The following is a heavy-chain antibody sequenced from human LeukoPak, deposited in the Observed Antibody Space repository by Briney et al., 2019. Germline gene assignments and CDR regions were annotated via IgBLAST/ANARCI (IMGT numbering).Heavy chain of an antibody. CDR2: IYYSGST. D-gene: IGHD6-13*01. CDR1: GGSISSYY. J-gene: IGHJ5*02. V-gene: IGHV4-59*01. CDR3: ARRVYSSSRFDP. Sequence: TSETLSLTCTVSGGSISSYYWSWIRQPPGKGLEWIGYIYYSGSTNYNPSLKSRVTISVDTSKNQFSLKLSSVTAADTAVYYCARRVYSSSRFDPWGQGTLVTVSS.